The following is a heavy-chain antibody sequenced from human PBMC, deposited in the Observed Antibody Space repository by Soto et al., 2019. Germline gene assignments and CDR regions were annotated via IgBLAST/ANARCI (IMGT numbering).Heavy chain of an antibody. CDR3: ARAPYSNAWYRFDL. J-gene: IGHJ4*02. V-gene: IGHV3-7*03. Sequence: QLVESGGGLVQPGGSLRLSCEASGFTFSGYWMSWVRQAPGKGLERVADIKHDGIVQYYVDSVKGRLTISRDNAKKQLYLQKNGVRAEDTALYYCARAPYSNAWYRFDLWGQGTLVTVSS. CDR1: GFTFSGYW. CDR2: IKHDGIVQ. D-gene: IGHD4-4*01.